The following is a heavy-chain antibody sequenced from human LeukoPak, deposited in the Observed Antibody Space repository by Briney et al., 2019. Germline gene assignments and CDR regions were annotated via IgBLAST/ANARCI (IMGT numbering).Heavy chain of an antibody. CDR3: ASIQRQDDYFPMDY. CDR1: GFTVSSNY. V-gene: IGHV3-53*01. CDR2: IYSGGST. J-gene: IGHJ4*02. Sequence: GGSLRLSCAASGFTVSSNYMSWVRQAPGKGLEWVSVIYSGGSTYYADSVKGRFTISRDNSKNTLYLQMNSLRAEDTAVYYCASIQRQDDYFPMDYLGQGTLVTVSS. D-gene: IGHD2/OR15-2a*01.